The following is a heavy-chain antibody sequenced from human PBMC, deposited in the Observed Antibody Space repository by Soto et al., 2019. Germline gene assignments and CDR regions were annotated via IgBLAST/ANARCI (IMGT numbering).Heavy chain of an antibody. V-gene: IGHV1-18*01. J-gene: IGHJ4*02. CDR2: ISAYNGNT. CDR1: GYTFTSYG. CDR3: ARSEAGYSSSWFSDY. Sequence: ASVKVSCKASGYTFTSYGISWVRQAPGQGLEWMGWISAYNGNTNYAQKLQGRVTMTTDTSTSTAYMELRSLRSDDTAVYYCARSEAGYSSSWFSDYWGQGTLVTVSS. D-gene: IGHD6-13*01.